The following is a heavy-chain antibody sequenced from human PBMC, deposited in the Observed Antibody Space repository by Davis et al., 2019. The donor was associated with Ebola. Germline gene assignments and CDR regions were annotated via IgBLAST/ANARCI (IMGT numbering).Heavy chain of an antibody. CDR1: GFTFSSYS. J-gene: IGHJ4*02. D-gene: IGHD3-22*01. V-gene: IGHV3-48*02. CDR3: ARDPTTYYYDSSGYYYVGFGYFDY. Sequence: PGGSLRLSCAASGFTFSSYSMNWVRQAPGKGLEWVSYISSSSSTIYYADSVKGRFTISRDNAKNSLYLQMNSLRDEDTAVYYCARDPTTYYYDSSGYYYVGFGYFDYWGQGTLVTVSS. CDR2: ISSSSSTI.